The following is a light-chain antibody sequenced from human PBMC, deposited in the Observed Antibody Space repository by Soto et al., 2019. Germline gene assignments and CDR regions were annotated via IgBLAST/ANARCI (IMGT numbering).Light chain of an antibody. V-gene: IGLV2-8*01. CDR3: KSYAGSNTYV. J-gene: IGLJ1*01. CDR2: EVV. CDR1: KSDIGVYDF. Sequence: QSVLTQPPSASGSPEQSVTISCTGTKSDIGVYDFVSWYQHHPGKAPRLIIYEVVQRPSGVPDRFSGSKSGNTASLTVSGLQAADEADYFCKSYAGSNTYVFGSGTKLTVL.